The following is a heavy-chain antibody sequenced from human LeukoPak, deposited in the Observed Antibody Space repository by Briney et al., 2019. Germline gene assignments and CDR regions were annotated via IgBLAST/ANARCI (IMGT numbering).Heavy chain of an antibody. D-gene: IGHD2-15*01. V-gene: IGHV3-23*01. Sequence: PGGTLRLSCAVSGFTFSSYGMSWVRQAPGWGLEWVSAISGSGGSTYYADSVKGRFTISRDNSKNTLYLQMNSLRAEDTAVYYCAKDPKEDTWGGYFDYWGQGTLVTVSS. J-gene: IGHJ4*02. CDR2: ISGSGGST. CDR3: AKDPKEDTWGGYFDY. CDR1: GFTFSSYG.